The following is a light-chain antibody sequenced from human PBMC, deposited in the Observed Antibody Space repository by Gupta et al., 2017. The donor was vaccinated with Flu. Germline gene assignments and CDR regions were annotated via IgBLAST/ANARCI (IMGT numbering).Light chain of an antibody. Sequence: QSALTQPASVSGSPGQSITISYTGTSSGVGGYNYVSWYQQHPGKAPKLMIYEVSNRPSGVSNRFSGSKSGNTASLTISGLQAEDEADYYCSSYTSSSTRVFGGGTKLTVL. CDR2: EVS. CDR1: SSGVGGYNY. J-gene: IGLJ3*02. V-gene: IGLV2-14*01. CDR3: SSYTSSSTRV.